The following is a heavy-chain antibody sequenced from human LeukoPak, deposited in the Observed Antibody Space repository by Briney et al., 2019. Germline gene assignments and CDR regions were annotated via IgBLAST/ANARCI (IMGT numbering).Heavy chain of an antibody. CDR2: INHSGST. CDR3: ASCSTSCYGMDV. J-gene: IGHJ6*02. CDR1: GGSFSGYY. V-gene: IGHV4-34*01. Sequence: SETLSLTCAVYGGSFSGYYWSWIRQPPGKGLEWIGEINHSGSTNYNPSLKSRVTISVDRSKNQFSLKLSSVTAADTAVYYCASCSTSCYGMDVWGQGTTVTVSS. D-gene: IGHD2-2*01.